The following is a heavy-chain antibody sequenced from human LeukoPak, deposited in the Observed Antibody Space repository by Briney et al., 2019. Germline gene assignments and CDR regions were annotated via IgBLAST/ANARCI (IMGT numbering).Heavy chain of an antibody. CDR3: ARAGYSYGYPGGIDY. CDR1: GFTFSSYN. CDR2: ISSSSSTI. V-gene: IGHV3-48*04. D-gene: IGHD5-18*01. J-gene: IGHJ4*02. Sequence: PGGSLRLSCAASGFTFSSYNMNWVRQAPGKGLEWVSYISSSSSTIYYADSVKGRFTISRDNAKNSLYLQMNSLRAEDTALYYCARAGYSYGYPGGIDYWGQGTLVTVSS.